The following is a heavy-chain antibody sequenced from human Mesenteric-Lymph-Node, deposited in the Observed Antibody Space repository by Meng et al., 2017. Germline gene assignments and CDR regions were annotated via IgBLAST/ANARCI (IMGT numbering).Heavy chain of an antibody. J-gene: IGHJ4*02. D-gene: IGHD1-1*01. Sequence: GESLKISCAASGFTVSSNYMSWVRQAPGKGLEWVSVIYSGGSTYYADSVKGRFTISRDNAKNTLYLQMNSLRAEDTAVYFCARDQNGPGGTVDYWGQGALVTVSS. CDR3: ARDQNGPGGTVDY. CDR2: IYSGGST. V-gene: IGHV3-66*01. CDR1: GFTVSSNY.